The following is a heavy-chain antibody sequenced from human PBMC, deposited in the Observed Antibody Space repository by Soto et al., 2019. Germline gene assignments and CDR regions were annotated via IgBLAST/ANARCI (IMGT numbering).Heavy chain of an antibody. D-gene: IGHD6-19*01. J-gene: IGHJ5*02. CDR2: IYYTGKT. V-gene: IGHV4-61*01. CDR3: ATQRVAVAGLGLS. Sequence: SETLSLTCTVSGDSVTSATYYWSWIRQPPGRGPEWMGYIYYTGKTKFNPSLETRITMSVDTSKNQFFLKLTSVTAADTAVYFCATQRVAVAGLGLSWGQGTLVTVSS. CDR1: GDSVTSATYY.